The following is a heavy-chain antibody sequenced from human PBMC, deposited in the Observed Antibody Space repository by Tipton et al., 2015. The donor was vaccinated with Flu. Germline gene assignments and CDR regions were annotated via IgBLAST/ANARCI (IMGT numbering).Heavy chain of an antibody. J-gene: IGHJ4*02. D-gene: IGHD1-26*01. V-gene: IGHV4-38-2*01. CDR1: GYSINSGYF. Sequence: TLSLTCAVSGYSINSGYFWGWIRQPPGKGVEWIGSKYHSGTTYYNPSLKSRVAISVDTSKNQFSLKLSSVTAADTAVYYCARLTTRTYCPDYWGQGTLVTVSS. CDR2: KYHSGTT. CDR3: ARLTTRTYCPDY.